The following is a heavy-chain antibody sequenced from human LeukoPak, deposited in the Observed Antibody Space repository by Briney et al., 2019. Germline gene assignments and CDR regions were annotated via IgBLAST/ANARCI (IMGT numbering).Heavy chain of an antibody. Sequence: KSSETLSLTCAVYGGSFSGYYWSWIRQPPGKGLEWVEEINHSGSTNYNPSLKSRVTISVDTSKNQFSLKLSSVTAADTAVYYCARGKGRWLQADYWGQGTLVTVSS. CDR2: INHSGST. D-gene: IGHD5-24*01. V-gene: IGHV4-34*01. CDR1: GGSFSGYY. J-gene: IGHJ4*02. CDR3: ARGKGRWLQADY.